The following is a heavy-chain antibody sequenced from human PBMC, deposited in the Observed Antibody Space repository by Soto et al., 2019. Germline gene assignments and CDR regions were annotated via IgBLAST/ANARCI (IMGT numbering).Heavy chain of an antibody. CDR1: GGSISSGGYD. CDR3: ARDGSGPTYGMDV. J-gene: IGHJ6*02. V-gene: IGHV4-31*03. D-gene: IGHD3-10*01. Sequence: SETLSLTCTVSGGSISSGGYDWSWIRQHPGKGLEWIGYIYYSGSTYYNPSLKSRVTISVDTSKNQFSLKLSSVTAADTAVYYCARDGSGPTYGMDVWGQGTTVTVSS. CDR2: IYYSGST.